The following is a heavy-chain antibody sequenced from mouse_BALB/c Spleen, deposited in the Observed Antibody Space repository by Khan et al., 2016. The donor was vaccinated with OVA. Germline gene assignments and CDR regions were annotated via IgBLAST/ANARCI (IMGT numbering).Heavy chain of an antibody. Sequence: EVELVESGPGLVKPSQSLSLTCTVTGYSITSDYAWNWIRQLPGNKLEWMGYISYSGSSNYNPSLKRRITITRDTSKNQFFLQLNSITTEDTATYYCARDGSRYNYAMDYWGQGTSVTVSS. CDR3: ARDGSRYNYAMDY. V-gene: IGHV3-2*02. CDR1: GYSITSDYA. CDR2: ISYSGSS. J-gene: IGHJ4*01. D-gene: IGHD2-3*01.